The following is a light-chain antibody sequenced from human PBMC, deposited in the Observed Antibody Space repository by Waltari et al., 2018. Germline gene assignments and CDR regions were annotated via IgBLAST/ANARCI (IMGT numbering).Light chain of an antibody. CDR1: SGSVPSTPY. CDR3: SMYMGSGVWV. J-gene: IGLJ3*02. V-gene: IGLV8-61*01. CDR2: KGI. Sequence: QTVLIQELSLPVSPGGTVTLTCSLRSGSVPSTPYPTWYQQTPGQPPRTLVYKGISRSSGVPDRFSGSILGNTAALTITGAQADDESDYYCSMYMGSGVWVFGGGTKLTVL.